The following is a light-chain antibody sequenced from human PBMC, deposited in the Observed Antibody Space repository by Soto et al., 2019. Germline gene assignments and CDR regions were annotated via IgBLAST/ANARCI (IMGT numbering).Light chain of an antibody. CDR1: QSVSSY. Sequence: EIVLTQSPATLSLSPGERATLSCRASQSVSSYLAWYQQKPGQAPRLLIYDASNRATGIPARFSGSGSATDFTLSVSSLEPEDCAVYYCQQSSNWPPVYTFGQGTKLEFK. V-gene: IGKV3-11*01. CDR2: DAS. J-gene: IGKJ2*01. CDR3: QQSSNWPPVYT.